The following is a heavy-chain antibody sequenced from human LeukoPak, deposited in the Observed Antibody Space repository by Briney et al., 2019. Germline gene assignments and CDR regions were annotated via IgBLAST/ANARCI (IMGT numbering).Heavy chain of an antibody. D-gene: IGHD3-9*01. CDR1: GFTFDDYA. J-gene: IGHJ4*02. V-gene: IGHV3-9*01. CDR2: ISWNSGSI. Sequence: GGSLRLSCAASGFTFDDYAMHWVRQAPGKGLEWVSGISWNSGSIGYADSVKGRFTISRDNAKNSLYLQMNSLRAEDTALYYCAKGGDYGILTGYPFDYWGQGTLVTVSS. CDR3: AKGGDYGILTGYPFDY.